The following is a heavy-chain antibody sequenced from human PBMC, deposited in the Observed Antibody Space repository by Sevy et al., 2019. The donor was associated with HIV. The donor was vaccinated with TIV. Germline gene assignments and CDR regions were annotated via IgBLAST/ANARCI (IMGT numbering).Heavy chain of an antibody. J-gene: IGHJ4*02. Sequence: GGSMRLSCAASGFSVSSYYMGWVRQAPGKGLEWVSTKESGGQTYYADSVRGRFTIARDESANNLFLQLNNLRAEDTGVYYCARMTSTWSIDSWGQGTLVPVSS. CDR1: GFSVSSYY. CDR2: KESGGQT. V-gene: IGHV3-53*01. CDR3: ARMTSTWSIDS.